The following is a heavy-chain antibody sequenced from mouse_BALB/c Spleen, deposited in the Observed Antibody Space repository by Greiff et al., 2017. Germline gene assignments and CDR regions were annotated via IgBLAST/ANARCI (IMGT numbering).Heavy chain of an antibody. V-gene: IGHV2-6-4*01. CDR1: GFSFSRYS. CDR3: AIYRYDGVAGFAY. CDR2: IWGGGST. J-gene: IGHJ3*01. Sequence: VKLVESGPGLVAPSQSLSITCTVSGFSFSRYSVHWVRQPPGKGLEWRGMIWGGGSTDYNSALKSRLSISKDNSKSQVFLKMNSLQTDDTAMYDCAIYRYDGVAGFAYWGQGTLVTVSA. D-gene: IGHD2-14*01.